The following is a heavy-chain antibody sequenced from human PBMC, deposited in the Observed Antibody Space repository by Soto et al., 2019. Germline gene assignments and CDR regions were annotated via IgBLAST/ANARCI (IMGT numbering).Heavy chain of an antibody. J-gene: IGHJ6*03. CDR1: GFTFSGYA. CDR3: ARVAPYCSSTSCSPPGGYYYYMDV. V-gene: IGHV3-64*01. CDR2: ISSNGGST. D-gene: IGHD2-2*01. Sequence: GGSLRLSCAASGFTFSGYAMHWVRQAPGKGLEYVSAISSNGGSTYYANSVKGRFTISRDNSKNTLYLQMGSLRAEDMAVYYCARVAPYCSSTSCSPPGGYYYYMDVWGKGTTVTVSS.